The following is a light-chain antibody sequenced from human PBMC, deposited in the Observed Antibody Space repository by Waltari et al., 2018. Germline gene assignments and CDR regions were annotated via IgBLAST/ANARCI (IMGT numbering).Light chain of an antibody. CDR3: MQATQFPRT. J-gene: IGKJ1*01. CDR2: KIS. CDR1: QSLVHSNGNTY. V-gene: IGKV2-24*01. Sequence: IVMTQTQLSSPVTLGQPASISCRSGQSLVHSNGNTYLSWLHQRPGQPPRPLIYKISNRCSGVPDRFRGSGAGTNFTLKISRVEAEDVEVYYCMQATQFPRTFGQGTKVEIK.